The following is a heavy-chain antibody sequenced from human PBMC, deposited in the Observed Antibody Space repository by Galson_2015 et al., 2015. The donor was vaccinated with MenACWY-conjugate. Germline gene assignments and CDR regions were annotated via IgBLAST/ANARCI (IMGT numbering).Heavy chain of an antibody. D-gene: IGHD3-22*01. CDR1: GGSISSSNW. J-gene: IGHJ4*02. CDR2: IYHSGST. Sequence: SETLSLTCAVSGGSISSSNWWSWVRQPPGKGLEWIGEIYHSGSTNYNPSLKSRVTISVDKSKNQFSLKLSSVTAADTAVYYCARGRKYYYDSSGYLNFDYWGQGTLVTVSS. CDR3: ARGRKYYYDSSGYLNFDY. V-gene: IGHV4-4*02.